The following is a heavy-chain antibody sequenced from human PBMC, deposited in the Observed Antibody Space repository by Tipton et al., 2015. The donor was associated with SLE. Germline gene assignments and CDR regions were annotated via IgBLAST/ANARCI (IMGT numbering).Heavy chain of an antibody. CDR3: ARVGSGVDY. Sequence: LRLSCTVSGGSISSYYWSWIRQPPGKGLGWIGYIYYSGSTNYNPSLKSRVPISVDTSKNQFSLKLSSVTAADTAVYYCARVGSGVDYWGQGTLVTVSS. CDR1: GGSISSYY. CDR2: IYYSGST. J-gene: IGHJ4*02. D-gene: IGHD3-10*01. V-gene: IGHV4-59*01.